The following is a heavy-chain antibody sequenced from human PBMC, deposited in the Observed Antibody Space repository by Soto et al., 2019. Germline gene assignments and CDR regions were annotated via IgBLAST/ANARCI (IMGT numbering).Heavy chain of an antibody. D-gene: IGHD1-20*01. Sequence: SETLSLTCSVYGGSSRAYHWSWIRRSPGEGLEWIGEFSYSGSLNYNPSLKRRVAVSLDTSTDHFSLTRTSVTAADTGVYFCAGGPRYWSFALWGRGTLVTVSS. CDR3: AGGPRYWSFAL. V-gene: IGHV4-34*01. J-gene: IGHJ2*01. CDR2: FSYSGSL. CDR1: GGSSRAYH.